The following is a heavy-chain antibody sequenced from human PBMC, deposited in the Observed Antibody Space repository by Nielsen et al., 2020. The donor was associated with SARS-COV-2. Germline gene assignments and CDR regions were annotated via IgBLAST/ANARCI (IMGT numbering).Heavy chain of an antibody. CDR2: ISGSGGST. CDR3: AKYGAGATYFDY. D-gene: IGHD1-26*01. CDR1: GFTFSSYA. Sequence: GGSLRLSCAASGFTFSSYAMSWVRQAPGKGLEWVSAISGSGGSTYYADSVKGRFTISRDNSKNTLHLQMNSLRAEDTAVYYCAKYGAGATYFDYWGQGTLVTVSS. V-gene: IGHV3-23*01. J-gene: IGHJ4*02.